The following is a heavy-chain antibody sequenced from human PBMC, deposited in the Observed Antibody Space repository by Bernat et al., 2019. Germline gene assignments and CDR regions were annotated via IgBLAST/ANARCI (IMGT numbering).Heavy chain of an antibody. Sequence: QVQLVESGGGVVQPGGSLRLSCAASGFSFSSHAVHWVRQAPGKGLEWVAVIWYDGSNRYYRDSVKGRFTISRDNPTNTLYLQMNSLRAEDTAVYYCARDSPSNYYDSSGYLDYWGQGTLVTVSS. CDR3: ARDSPSNYYDSSGYLDY. CDR2: IWYDGSNR. J-gene: IGHJ4*02. V-gene: IGHV3-33*01. D-gene: IGHD3-22*01. CDR1: GFSFSSHA.